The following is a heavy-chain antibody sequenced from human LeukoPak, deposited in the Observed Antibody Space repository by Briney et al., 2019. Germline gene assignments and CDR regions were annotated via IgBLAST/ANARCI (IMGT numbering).Heavy chain of an antibody. D-gene: IGHD2-21*02. V-gene: IGHV4-34*01. CDR3: ARGPVRDDGLTGISYYFGLDV. J-gene: IGHJ6*02. Sequence: PSETLSLTCAVYGGSFTDYYWSWIRHLPGKGLEWIGEIHHRAGANYNPSLWGRVTISADTSKNQFSLHLTSVTAADTATFYCARGPVRDDGLTGISYYFGLDVGGHGTTVTV. CDR2: IHHRAGA. CDR1: GGSFTDYY.